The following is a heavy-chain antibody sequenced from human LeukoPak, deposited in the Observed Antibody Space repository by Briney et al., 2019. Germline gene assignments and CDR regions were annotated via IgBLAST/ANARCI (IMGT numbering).Heavy chain of an antibody. Sequence: PMASVKVSCKASGYTFTGYYMHWVRQAPGQGLEWMGWISAYNGNTNYAQKLQGRVTMTTDTSASTAYMELRSLRSGDTAVYYCARDRYGGNWFDPWGQGTLVTVSS. CDR1: GYTFTGYY. D-gene: IGHD4-23*01. J-gene: IGHJ5*02. CDR2: ISAYNGNT. V-gene: IGHV1-18*04. CDR3: ARDRYGGNWFDP.